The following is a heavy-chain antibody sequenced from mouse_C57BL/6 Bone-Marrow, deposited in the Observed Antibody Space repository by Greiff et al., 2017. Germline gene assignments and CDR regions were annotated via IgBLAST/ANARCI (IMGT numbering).Heavy chain of an antibody. J-gene: IGHJ2*01. CDR3: ARGLFDY. CDR1: GYTFTSYW. V-gene: IGHV1-69*01. CDR2: IDPSDSYT. Sequence: VQLQQSGAELVMPGASVKLSCKASGYTFTSYWMHWVKQRPGQGLEWIGEIDPSDSYTNYNQKFKGKSTLTVDKSSSTAYMQLSSLTSEDSAVYYCARGLFDYWGQGTTLTVSS.